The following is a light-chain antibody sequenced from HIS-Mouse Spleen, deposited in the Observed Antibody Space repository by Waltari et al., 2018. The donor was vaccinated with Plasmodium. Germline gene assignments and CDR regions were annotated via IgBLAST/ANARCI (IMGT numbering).Light chain of an antibody. J-gene: IGKJ1*01. CDR3: QQYNSYSWT. V-gene: IGKV1-5*03. CDR2: KAS. Sequence: DIQMTQSPSTLSASVGDRVTITFRASQGISSRLAWYQQKPGKAPKLLIYKASSLESGVPSRFSGSGSGTEFTLTISSLQPDDFATYYCQQYNSYSWTFGQGTKVEIK. CDR1: QGISSR.